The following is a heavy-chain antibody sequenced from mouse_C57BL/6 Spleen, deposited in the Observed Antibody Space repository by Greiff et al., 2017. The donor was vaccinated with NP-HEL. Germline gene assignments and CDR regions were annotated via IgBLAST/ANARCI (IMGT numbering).Heavy chain of an antibody. Sequence: VQLQQSGPELVKPGASVKISCKASGYTFTDYYMNWVKQSHGKSLEWIGDINPNNGGTSYNQKFKGKATLTVDKSSSTAYMELRSLTSEDSAVYYCARGGIRYFDYWGQGTTLTVSS. J-gene: IGHJ2*01. CDR3: ARGGIRYFDY. CDR2: INPNNGGT. CDR1: GYTFTDYY. V-gene: IGHV1-26*01.